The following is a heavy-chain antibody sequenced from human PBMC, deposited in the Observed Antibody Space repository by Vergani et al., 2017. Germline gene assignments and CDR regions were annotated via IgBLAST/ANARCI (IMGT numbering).Heavy chain of an antibody. CDR2: IWYDGSNK. J-gene: IGHJ6*03. D-gene: IGHD3-9*01. CDR3: ARDSPYTIAGLYMDV. V-gene: IGHV3-33*01. CDR1: GFTFSSYG. Sequence: QVQLVESGGGVVQPGRSLRLSCAASGFTFSSYGMHWVRQAPGKGLEWVEVIWYDGSNKYYADSVKGRVTISRDNSKNTLYLQMYSLRAEDTTVEYCARDSPYTIAGLYMDVWGKGTTVTVSS.